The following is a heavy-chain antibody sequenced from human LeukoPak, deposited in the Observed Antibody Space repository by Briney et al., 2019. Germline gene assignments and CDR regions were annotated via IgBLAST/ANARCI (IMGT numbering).Heavy chain of an antibody. V-gene: IGHV3-23*01. CDR2: ISGSGDNT. D-gene: IGHD5-24*01. CDR3: ARDQRWLQLGRELDY. J-gene: IGHJ4*02. CDR1: GFTFSSYA. Sequence: GGSLRLSCAASGFTFSSYAMSWVRQVPGKGLEWVSVISGSGDNTYYADSVKGRFTISRDNSKNMLYLQMNSLRSEDTAVYYCARDQRWLQLGRELDYWGQGTLVTVSS.